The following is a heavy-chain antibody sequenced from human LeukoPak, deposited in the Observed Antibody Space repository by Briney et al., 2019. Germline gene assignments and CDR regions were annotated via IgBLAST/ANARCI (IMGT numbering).Heavy chain of an antibody. CDR3: ARDPWPLRPITVVGDY. CDR2: ISSSSSTI. J-gene: IGHJ4*02. V-gene: IGHV3-48*01. CDR1: GFTFSSYS. D-gene: IGHD4-23*01. Sequence: GGSLRLSCAASGFTFSSYSMNWVRQAPGKGLEWVSYISSSSSTIYYADSVKGRFTISRDNAKNSLYLQMNSLRAEDTAVYYCARDPWPLRPITVVGDYWGQGTLVTVSS.